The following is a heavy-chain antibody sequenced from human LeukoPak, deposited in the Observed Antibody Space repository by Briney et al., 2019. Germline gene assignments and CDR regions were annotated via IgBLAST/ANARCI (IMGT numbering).Heavy chain of an antibody. Sequence: GGSLRLSCAASGFTFSSYAMSWVRQAPGKGLEWVSAISGSGGSTYYADSVKGQFTISRDNSKNTLYLQMNSLRAEDTAVYYCAKVGVYDSSGYPGLNWFDPWGQGTLVTVSS. D-gene: IGHD3-22*01. CDR3: AKVGVYDSSGYPGLNWFDP. J-gene: IGHJ5*02. CDR1: GFTFSSYA. CDR2: ISGSGGST. V-gene: IGHV3-23*01.